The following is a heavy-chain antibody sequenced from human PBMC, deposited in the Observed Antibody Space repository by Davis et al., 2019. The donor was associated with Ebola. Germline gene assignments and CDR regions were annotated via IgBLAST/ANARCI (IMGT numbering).Heavy chain of an antibody. D-gene: IGHD4-23*01. CDR3: AQQLGDYGGNALRY. CDR1: GFTFSVYY. CDR2: ISSSASYK. Sequence: GESLKISCAASGFTFSVYYMSWIRQAPGKGPEWVSSISSSASYKNYADSVKGRFTISSDDAKKSLYLQMDSLRAEDTAVDYCAQQLGDYGGNALRYWGQGTLVTVSS. J-gene: IGHJ4*02. V-gene: IGHV3-11*06.